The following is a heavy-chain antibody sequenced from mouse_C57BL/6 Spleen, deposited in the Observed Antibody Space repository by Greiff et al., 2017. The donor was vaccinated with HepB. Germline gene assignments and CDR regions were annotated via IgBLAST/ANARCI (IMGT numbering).Heavy chain of an antibody. Sequence: VQLQQSGPELVKPGASVKISCKASGYAFSSSCMNWVKQRPGKGLEWIGRIYPGDGDTNYNEKFKGKATLTADKSSSTAYMHLSSLTSEDSAVYFCARDDGYYPYAMDYWGQGTSVTVSS. CDR2: IYPGDGDT. V-gene: IGHV1-82*01. CDR1: GYAFSSSC. J-gene: IGHJ4*01. D-gene: IGHD2-3*01. CDR3: ARDDGYYPYAMDY.